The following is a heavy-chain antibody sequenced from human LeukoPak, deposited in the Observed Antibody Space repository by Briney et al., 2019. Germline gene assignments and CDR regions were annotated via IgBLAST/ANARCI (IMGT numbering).Heavy chain of an antibody. J-gene: IGHJ3*02. V-gene: IGHV3-21*01. CDR3: ARDGDYCSSTSCYALDI. CDR2: ISSSSSYI. Sequence: GGSLRLSCAASGFTFSSYSMNWVRQAPGKGLEWVSSISSSSSYIYYADSVKGRFTISRDNAKNSLYLQMNSLRAEDTAVYYCARDGDYCSSTSCYALDIWGQGTMVTVPS. D-gene: IGHD2-2*01. CDR1: GFTFSSYS.